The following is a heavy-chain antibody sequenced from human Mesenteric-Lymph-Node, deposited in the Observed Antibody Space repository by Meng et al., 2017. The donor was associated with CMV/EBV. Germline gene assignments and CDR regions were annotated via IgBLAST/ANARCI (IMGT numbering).Heavy chain of an antibody. CDR1: GFTFSSYS. CDR2: ISSSSSYI. Sequence: GGSLRLSCAASGFTFSSYSMNWVRQAPGKGLEWVSSISSSSSYIYYADSVKGRFTISRDNAKNSLYLQMNSLRAEDTAVYYCARDENVLRFLGWFPKPAPYGMDVWGQGTTVTVSS. J-gene: IGHJ6*02. V-gene: IGHV3-21*03. CDR3: ARDENVLRFLGWFPKPAPYGMDV. D-gene: IGHD3-3*01.